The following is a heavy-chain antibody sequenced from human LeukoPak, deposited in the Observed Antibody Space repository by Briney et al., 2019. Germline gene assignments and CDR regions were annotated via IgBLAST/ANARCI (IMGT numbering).Heavy chain of an antibody. Sequence: GGSLRLSCAASGFTFSHYSMNWVRQAPGKGLEWVSYISSSSTIIYYADSVKGRFTISRDNAKNSLYLQMNGLRDEDTAVYYCARWFTSGRGFFDYWGQGILVTVSS. J-gene: IGHJ4*02. CDR1: GFTFSHYS. CDR2: ISSSSTII. CDR3: ARWFTSGRGFFDY. V-gene: IGHV3-48*02. D-gene: IGHD6-19*01.